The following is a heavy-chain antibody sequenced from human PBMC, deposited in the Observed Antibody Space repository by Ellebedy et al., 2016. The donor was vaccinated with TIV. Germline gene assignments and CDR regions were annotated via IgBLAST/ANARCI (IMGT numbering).Heavy chain of an antibody. CDR1: GGSFSGYY. Sequence: SETLSLTXAVYGGSFSGYYWSWIRQPPGKGLEWIGEINHSGSTNYNPSLKSRVTISVDTSKNQFSLKLSSVTAADTAVYYCARGWYYYDSSGYFGWFDPWGQGTLVTVSS. J-gene: IGHJ5*02. CDR2: INHSGST. V-gene: IGHV4-34*01. CDR3: ARGWYYYDSSGYFGWFDP. D-gene: IGHD3-22*01.